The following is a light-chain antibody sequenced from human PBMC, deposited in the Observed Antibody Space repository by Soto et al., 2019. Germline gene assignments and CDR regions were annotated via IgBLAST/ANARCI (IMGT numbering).Light chain of an antibody. CDR3: QQRSNWPLT. J-gene: IGKJ4*01. CDR2: DAS. V-gene: IGKV3-11*01. Sequence: EIVLTQSPATLSLSPGERATLSCRASQSVSSYLACYQQKPGQAPRLLIYDASNRATGIPDRFSGSWSGTDFTLTISSREPEDFAVYYCQQRSNWPLTFGGGTKVEF. CDR1: QSVSSY.